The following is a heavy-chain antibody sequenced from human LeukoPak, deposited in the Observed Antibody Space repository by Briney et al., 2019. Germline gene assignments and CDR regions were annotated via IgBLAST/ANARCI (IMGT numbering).Heavy chain of an antibody. J-gene: IGHJ4*02. CDR2: INHSGST. CDR1: VGSFSGYY. V-gene: IGHV4-34*01. Sequence: KPSETLSLTCAVYVGSFSGYYWSWIRQPPGKGQEWIGEINHSGSTNYNPSLKSRVTISVDTSKNQFSLKLSSVTAADTAVYYCAMRTGYSSSWSYLNFDYWGQGTLVTVSS. D-gene: IGHD6-13*01. CDR3: AMRTGYSSSWSYLNFDY.